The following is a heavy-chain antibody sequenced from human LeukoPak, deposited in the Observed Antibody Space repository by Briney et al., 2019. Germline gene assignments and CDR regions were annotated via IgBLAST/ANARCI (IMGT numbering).Heavy chain of an antibody. J-gene: IGHJ4*02. CDR1: GFTFSTYG. V-gene: IGHV3-30*18. D-gene: IGHD6-19*01. Sequence: GGSLRLSCADSGFTFSTYGMHWVRHAPGKRLEWVAVISYDGNNKYYADSVKGRFTISRDNSKNTLYLQINSLRGEDTAVYYCAKGFDTGWDYWGQGTLVTVSS. CDR3: AKGFDTGWDY. CDR2: ISYDGNNK.